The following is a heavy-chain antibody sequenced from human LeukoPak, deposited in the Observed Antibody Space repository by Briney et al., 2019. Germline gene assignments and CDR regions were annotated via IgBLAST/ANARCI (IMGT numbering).Heavy chain of an antibody. J-gene: IGHJ4*02. CDR1: GFTFSSYG. CDR2: IKQDGTEK. Sequence: GGSLRLSCAASGFTFSSYGMHWVRQAPGKGLEWVANIKQDGTEKYYVDSVKGRFTISRDNAKTSLYLQMNSLRAVDTAVYYCARAEGSWYFHYWGQGTLVTVSS. D-gene: IGHD6-13*01. V-gene: IGHV3-7*01. CDR3: ARAEGSWYFHY.